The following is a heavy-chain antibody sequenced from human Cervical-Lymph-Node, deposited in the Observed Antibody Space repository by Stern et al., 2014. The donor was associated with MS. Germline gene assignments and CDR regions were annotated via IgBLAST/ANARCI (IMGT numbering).Heavy chain of an antibody. CDR1: GGSISSYY. J-gene: IGHJ6*02. V-gene: IGHV4-59*01. D-gene: IGHD3-22*01. CDR2: IYYSGGT. Sequence: QVQLQESGPGLVKPSETLSLTCTVSGGSISSYYWSWIRQPPGKGLEWIGDIYYSGGTNYNPSLKVRVTKSVDPSKNQFSLKLSSVPAADPAVYYCARVAPPSPPITMIPNWGYSYGMDVGAKGPRSPSP. CDR3: ARVAPPSPPITMIPNWGYSYGMDV.